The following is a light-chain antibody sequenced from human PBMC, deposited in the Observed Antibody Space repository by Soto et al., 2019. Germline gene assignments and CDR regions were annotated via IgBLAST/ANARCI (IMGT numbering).Light chain of an antibody. J-gene: IGLJ1*01. CDR2: EVR. CDR1: SSDIGSYNY. V-gene: IGLV2-14*01. Sequence: QSALTQPASVSGSPGQSITISCTGTSSDIGSYNYVAWYQQFPGKTPKLIIYEVRNRPSGVSFRFSGSKSGNTASLTISGLQAEDEADYYCISYRVSDPSYVFGTGTKLTVL. CDR3: ISYRVSDPSYV.